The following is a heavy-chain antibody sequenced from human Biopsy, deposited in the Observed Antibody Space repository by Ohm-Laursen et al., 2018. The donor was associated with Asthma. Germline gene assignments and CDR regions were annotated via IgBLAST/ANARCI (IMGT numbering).Heavy chain of an antibody. Sequence: TLSLTCTVSGGYIDSHDWSWCWIRQSPGKGLQWLGYAHFSGSTHYNPSLDRRIRMSVDTSKSQVSLCLTSVSAADTAVYFCARVRRYGDIFFGMDVWGQGTTVTVSS. CDR3: ARVRRYGDIFFGMDV. D-gene: IGHD4-17*01. CDR2: AHFSGST. V-gene: IGHV4-30-4*01. J-gene: IGHJ6*01. CDR1: GGYIDSHDWS.